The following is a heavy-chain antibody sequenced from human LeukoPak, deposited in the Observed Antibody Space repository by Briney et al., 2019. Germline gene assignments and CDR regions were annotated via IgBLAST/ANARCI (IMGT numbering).Heavy chain of an antibody. Sequence: GASVKVSCKASGYTFTGYCVHWVRQAPGQGLEWMGIINPSGGSTSYAQKFQGRVTMTRDMSTSTVYMELSSLRSEDTAVYYCARDRILNTVTNAFDIWGQGTMVTVSS. J-gene: IGHJ3*02. CDR3: ARDRILNTVTNAFDI. V-gene: IGHV1-46*01. CDR2: INPSGGST. D-gene: IGHD4-17*01. CDR1: GYTFTGYC.